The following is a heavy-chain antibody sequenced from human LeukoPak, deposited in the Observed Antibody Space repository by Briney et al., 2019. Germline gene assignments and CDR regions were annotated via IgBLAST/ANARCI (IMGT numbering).Heavy chain of an antibody. CDR1: GFSVSGNY. CDR2: IYTSGTT. Sequence: GGSLRLSGAPSGFSVSGNYMSGVRQAPGKGLKWASVIYTSGTTYYADSVKGRFTISRDTSKNTLYLQMNSLRAEDTAVYYCVRDPLYGSGSYSVDYWGQGTLVTVSS. CDR3: VRDPLYGSGSYSVDY. J-gene: IGHJ4*02. V-gene: IGHV3-53*01. D-gene: IGHD3-10*01.